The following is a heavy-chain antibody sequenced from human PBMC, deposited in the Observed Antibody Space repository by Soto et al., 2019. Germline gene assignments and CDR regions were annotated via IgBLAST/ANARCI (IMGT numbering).Heavy chain of an antibody. J-gene: IGHJ4*02. V-gene: IGHV3-30*18. CDR1: GFTFRDYG. CDR2: ISHHGLKE. CDR3: AKDWVGGSNKYYFEY. D-gene: IGHD1-26*01. Sequence: GGSLRLSCVASGFTFRDYGMHWVRQAPGKGLEWVAGISHHGLKEHYADSVKGRFTISRDNSKKTVYLQLNSLRGDDTAVYYCAKDWVGGSNKYYFEYWGQGTLATVSS.